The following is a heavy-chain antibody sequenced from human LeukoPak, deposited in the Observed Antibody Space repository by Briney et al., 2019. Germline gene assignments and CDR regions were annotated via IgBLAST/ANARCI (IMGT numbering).Heavy chain of an antibody. CDR2: ISAYNGNT. V-gene: IGHV1-18*04. CDR1: GYTFTSYY. J-gene: IGHJ4*02. CDR3: ARVLSSGWGPLFDY. D-gene: IGHD6-19*01. Sequence: ASVKVSCKASGYTFTSYYMHWVRQAPGQGLEWMGWISAYNGNTNYAQKLQGRVTMTTDTSTSTAYMELRSLRSDDTAVYYCARVLSSGWGPLFDYWGQGTLVTVSS.